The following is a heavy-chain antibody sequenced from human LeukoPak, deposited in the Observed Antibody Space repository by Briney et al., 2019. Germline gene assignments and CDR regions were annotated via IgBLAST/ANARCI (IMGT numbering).Heavy chain of an antibody. CDR1: GSTFSSYS. CDR2: ISGSGGGT. Sequence: GGSLRLSWAAYGSTFSSYSVSWVRHAPGKGLEWVSAISGSGGGTYYADSVKGRFTISKDNSKNTLYLQMNSLRAEDTAVYYCAKWEYSSGWYFFDYWGQGTLVTVSS. V-gene: IGHV3-23*01. J-gene: IGHJ4*02. CDR3: AKWEYSSGWYFFDY. D-gene: IGHD6-19*01.